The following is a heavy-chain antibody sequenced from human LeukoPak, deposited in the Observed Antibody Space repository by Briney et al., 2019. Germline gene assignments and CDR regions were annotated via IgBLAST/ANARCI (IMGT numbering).Heavy chain of an antibody. CDR2: IKQDGSEK. CDR1: GFSISSYW. D-gene: IGHD3-16*01. CDR3: ARKGLGGELGGFDY. Sequence: GGSLRLSCAASGFSISSYWMSWVRQAPGKGLEWVANIKQDGSEKYYVDSVKGRFTVSRDNAKNSLYLQMNSLRAEDTALYHCARKGLGGELGGFDYWGQGTLVTVSS. V-gene: IGHV3-7*03. J-gene: IGHJ4*02.